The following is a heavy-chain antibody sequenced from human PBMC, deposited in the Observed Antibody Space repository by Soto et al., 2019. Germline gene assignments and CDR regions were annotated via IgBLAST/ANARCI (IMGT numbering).Heavy chain of an antibody. CDR3: AKAITKGEYYYYYYMDV. V-gene: IGHV3-23*01. D-gene: IGHD1-20*01. Sequence: VGSLRLSCAASGFTFSSYAMSWVRQAPGKGLEWVSAISGSGGSTYYADSVKGRFTISRDNSKNTLYLQMNSLRAEDTAVYYCAKAITKGEYYYYYYMDVWGKGTTVTVSS. J-gene: IGHJ6*03. CDR2: ISGSGGST. CDR1: GFTFSSYA.